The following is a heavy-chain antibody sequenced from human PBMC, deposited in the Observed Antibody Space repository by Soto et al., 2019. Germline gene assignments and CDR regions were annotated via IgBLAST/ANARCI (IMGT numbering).Heavy chain of an antibody. V-gene: IGHV4-39*01. Sequence: PSETLSLTCKVSGGSISSSSYYWGWIRQPPGKGLEWIGSIYYSGSTYYNPSLKSRVTISVDTSKNQFSLKLSSVTAADTAVYYCASLPGPGSSGYGWGQGTLVTVSS. CDR1: GGSISSSSYY. D-gene: IGHD6-19*01. CDR2: IYYSGST. CDR3: ASLPGPGSSGYG. J-gene: IGHJ4*02.